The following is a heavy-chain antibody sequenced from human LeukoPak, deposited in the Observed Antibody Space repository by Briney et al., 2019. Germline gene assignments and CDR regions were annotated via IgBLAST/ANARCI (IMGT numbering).Heavy chain of an antibody. CDR2: INAGNGNT. CDR3: ARGLGPQKYYAFDI. Sequence: ASVTVSCKASGYTFTNYAMHWVRQAPGQRLEWMGWINAGNGNTKYSQKFQGRVTITRDTSASTAYMELSSLRSEDTAVYYCARGLGPQKYYAFDIRGPGTMVTVSS. J-gene: IGHJ3*02. D-gene: IGHD7-27*01. CDR1: GYTFTNYA. V-gene: IGHV1-3*01.